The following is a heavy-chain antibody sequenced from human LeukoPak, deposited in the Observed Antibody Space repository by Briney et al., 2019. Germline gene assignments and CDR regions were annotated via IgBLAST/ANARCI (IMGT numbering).Heavy chain of an antibody. CDR2: IYTSGST. V-gene: IGHV4-61*02. Sequence: SETLSLTCTVSGGSISSGTYYWSWIRQPAGKGLEWIGRIYTSGSTNYNPSLKSRVTISVDTSKNQFSLKLSSVTAADTAVYYCARYNWNDIGLYYYYYMDVWGKGTTVTVSS. D-gene: IGHD1-1*01. J-gene: IGHJ6*03. CDR1: GGSISSGTYY. CDR3: ARYNWNDIGLYYYYYMDV.